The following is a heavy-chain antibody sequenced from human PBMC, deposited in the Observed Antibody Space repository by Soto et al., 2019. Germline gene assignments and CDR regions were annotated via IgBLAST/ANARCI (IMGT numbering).Heavy chain of an antibody. CDR2: ISSSSSYI. J-gene: IGHJ4*02. D-gene: IGHD5-18*01. CDR3: ARDGRYSSGHDY. Sequence: ESGGGLVKPGGSLRLSCAASGFTFSSCSMNWVRQAPGKGLEWVSSISSSSSYIYYADSVKGRFTISRDNTKNSLYLQMNSLRAEDTAVYYCARDGRYSSGHDYWGQGTLVTVSS. V-gene: IGHV3-21*01. CDR1: GFTFSSCS.